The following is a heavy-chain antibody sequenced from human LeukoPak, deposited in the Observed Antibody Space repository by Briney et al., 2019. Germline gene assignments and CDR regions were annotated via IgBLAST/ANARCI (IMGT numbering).Heavy chain of an antibody. Sequence: SVKVSCKASGGIFTSYAFGWVRQAPGQGLEWMGRIIPILGIVNYAQKFQGRITITGDESTNTAYMELSSLRSDDTAVYYRARVVLWFGESGRYYSDCWGQGTLVTVSS. CDR1: GGIFTSYA. D-gene: IGHD3-10*01. J-gene: IGHJ4*02. CDR3: ARVVLWFGESGRYYSDC. CDR2: IIPILGIV. V-gene: IGHV1-69*15.